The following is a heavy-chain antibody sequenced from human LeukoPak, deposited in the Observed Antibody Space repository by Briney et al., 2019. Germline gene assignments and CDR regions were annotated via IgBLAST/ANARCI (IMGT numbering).Heavy chain of an antibody. J-gene: IGHJ6*03. CDR1: EFTFDNYA. V-gene: IGHV3-23*01. CDR2: ISGSGYYS. Sequence: PGGSLRLSCAASEFTFDNYAMSWVRQAPGKGLEWVSVISGSGYYSYYADSVKGRFTVSRDNSKTTLYLQMNSLRADDTAVYYCARSTMTASYYYMDVWGKGTTVTVSS. D-gene: IGHD2-21*02. CDR3: ARSTMTASYYYMDV.